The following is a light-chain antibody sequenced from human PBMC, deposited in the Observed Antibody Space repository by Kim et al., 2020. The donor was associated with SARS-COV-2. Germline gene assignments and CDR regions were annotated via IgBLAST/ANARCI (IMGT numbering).Light chain of an antibody. J-gene: IGKJ4*01. V-gene: IGKV1-9*01. CDR2: AAS. CDR3: QQLKSFPLA. Sequence: ASVGDRVIIACRASQGIANYLDWYQQKPGRAPKLLMYAASALQSGVPSRFSGSGSGTDFTLTISSLQPEDFATYYCQQLKSFPLAFGGGTKVDIK. CDR1: QGIANY.